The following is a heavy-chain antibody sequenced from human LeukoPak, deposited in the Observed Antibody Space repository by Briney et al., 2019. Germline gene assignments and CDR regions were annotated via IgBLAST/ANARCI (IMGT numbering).Heavy chain of an antibody. CDR1: GFTFSSYA. CDR3: ARSPEWPHRDV. J-gene: IGHJ6*03. V-gene: IGHV3-64*01. CDR2: ISSNGGST. D-gene: IGHD2-8*01. Sequence: PGGSLRLSCAASGFTFSSYAMHWVRQTPGKGLEYVSAISSNGGSTYYANSVKGRFTISRDNSKNTLYLQMGSLRAEDMAVYYCARSPEWPHRDVWRKGTTVTVSS.